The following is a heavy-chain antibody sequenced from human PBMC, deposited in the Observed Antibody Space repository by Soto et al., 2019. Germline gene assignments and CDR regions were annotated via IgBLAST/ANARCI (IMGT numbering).Heavy chain of an antibody. CDR1: GFTFSSYA. D-gene: IGHD1-1*01. V-gene: IGHV3-30-3*01. CDR3: ASEQLAVLRGVLDY. J-gene: IGHJ4*02. Sequence: GGSLRLSCAASGFTFSSYAMHWVRQAPGKGLEWVAVISYDGTNKYYADSVKGRFTISRDNSKNTLYLQMNSLRTEDTAVYYCASEQLAVLRGVLDYWGRGTLVTVSS. CDR2: ISYDGTNK.